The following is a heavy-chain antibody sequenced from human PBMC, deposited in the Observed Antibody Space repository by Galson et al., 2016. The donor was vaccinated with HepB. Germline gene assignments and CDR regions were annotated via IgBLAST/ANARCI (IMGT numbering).Heavy chain of an antibody. Sequence: SLRLSCAASGFTFSTYTMNWVRQAPGKGLEWVSYISSSSGTIYYVDSVTGRFTISRDNAKNSLYLQMSSLRAEDTAIYYCVKDRAGFFGVIGYFDFWGQGTLVTVSS. V-gene: IGHV3-48*01. CDR2: ISSSSGTI. J-gene: IGHJ4*02. CDR3: VKDRAGFFGVIGYFDF. CDR1: GFTFSTYT. D-gene: IGHD3-3*01.